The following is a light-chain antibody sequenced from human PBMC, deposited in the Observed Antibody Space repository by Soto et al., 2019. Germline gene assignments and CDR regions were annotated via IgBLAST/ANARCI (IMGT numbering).Light chain of an antibody. CDR2: TDN. CDR3: AAWDDSLNGRV. J-gene: IGLJ3*02. V-gene: IGLV1-44*01. CDR1: SSNIGSNP. Sequence: QSVLTQPPSASGTPGQRVTISCSGSSSNIGSNPVNWYQQLPGTAPKVLINTDNQRPSGVPDRFSGSKSGTSASLAISGLQSEDEADYYCAAWDDSLNGRVFGGGTKLTVL.